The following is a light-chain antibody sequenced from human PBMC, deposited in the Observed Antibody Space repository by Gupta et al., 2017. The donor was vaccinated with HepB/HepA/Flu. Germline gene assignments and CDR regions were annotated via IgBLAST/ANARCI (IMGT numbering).Light chain of an antibody. Sequence: QSLLTQPPSASGTPGQRVTISCSGSTSNIGVNTVNWYQHLPGSAPKLHIYHNDQRPVGVPDRFSASKSGTSASLAISGLQAGDEADYYCAAWHDTVDAPLFGGGTRLTVL. CDR2: HND. J-gene: IGLJ2*01. CDR1: TSNIGVNT. V-gene: IGLV1-44*01. CDR3: AAWHDTVDAPL.